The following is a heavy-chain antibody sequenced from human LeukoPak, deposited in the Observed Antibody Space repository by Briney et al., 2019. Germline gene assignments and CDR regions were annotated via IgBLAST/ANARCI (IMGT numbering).Heavy chain of an antibody. V-gene: IGHV3-23*01. CDR3: AKDGYDFWSGRYYYYYMDV. CDR1: GFTFSSYA. Sequence: GGSLRLSCAASGFTFSSYAMSWVRQAPGKGLEWVSAISGSGGSTYDADSVKGRFTISRDNSKNTLYLQMNSLRAEDTAVYYCAKDGYDFWSGRYYYYYMDVWGKGTTVTVSS. CDR2: ISGSGGST. D-gene: IGHD3-3*01. J-gene: IGHJ6*03.